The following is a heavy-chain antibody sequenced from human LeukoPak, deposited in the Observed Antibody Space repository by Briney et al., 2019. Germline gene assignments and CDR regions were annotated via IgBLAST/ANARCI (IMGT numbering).Heavy chain of an antibody. CDR3: ARDNVYYYYMDV. V-gene: IGHV3-48*04. J-gene: IGHJ6*03. CDR2: ISSSSSTI. D-gene: IGHD2-8*01. CDR1: GFTFSSYS. Sequence: PGGSLRLSCAASGFTFSSYSMNWVRQAPGKGLEWVSYISSSSSTIYDADSVKGRFTISRDNAKNSLYLQMNSLRAEDTAVYYCARDNVYYYYMDVWGKGTTVTVSS.